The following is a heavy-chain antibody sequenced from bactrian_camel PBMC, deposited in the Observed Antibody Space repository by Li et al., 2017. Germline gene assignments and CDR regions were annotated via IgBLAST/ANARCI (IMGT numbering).Heavy chain of an antibody. CDR3: AAGWSYGVGTLLRRHYNY. CDR1: YTSNRVC. Sequence: VQLVESGGGSVQDGGSLTLTCAYTSNRVCMGWFRQAPGKEREGVAAIDNAGSATYTYAAQGRFTVSKDSAKNTLYLQMNNLKVEDTAMYYCAAGWSYGVGTLLRRHYNYWGQGTQVTVS. CDR2: IDNAGSAT. V-gene: IGHV3S1*01. D-gene: IGHD5*01. J-gene: IGHJ4*01.